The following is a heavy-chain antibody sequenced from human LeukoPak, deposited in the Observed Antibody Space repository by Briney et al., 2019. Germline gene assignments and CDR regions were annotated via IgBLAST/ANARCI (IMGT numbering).Heavy chain of an antibody. J-gene: IGHJ5*02. CDR2: IYWNDDK. D-gene: IGHD6-6*01. CDR3: AHAPIEYSSSSWFDP. V-gene: IGHV2-5*01. Sequence: SGPTLVNPTQTLTLTCTFSGFSLSTSGVGVGWIRQPPGKALEWLALIYWNDDKRYSPSLKSRLTITKDTSKNQVVLTMTNTDPVDTATYYCAHAPIEYSSSSWFDPWGQGTLVTVSS. CDR1: GFSLSTSGVG.